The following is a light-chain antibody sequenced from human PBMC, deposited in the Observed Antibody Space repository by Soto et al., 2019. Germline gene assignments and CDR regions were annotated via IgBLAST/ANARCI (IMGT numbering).Light chain of an antibody. Sequence: EIVLTRSRGTLSLSPGERATLSCRASQSISGSYLAWYQQKPGQTPRLLIYGAFRRASGIPDRFSGGGSGTDFTLTISRLEPEDFAVYFCQQYGSSRSTFGQGTRLEIK. CDR1: QSISGSY. CDR2: GAF. J-gene: IGKJ5*01. V-gene: IGKV3-20*01. CDR3: QQYGSSRST.